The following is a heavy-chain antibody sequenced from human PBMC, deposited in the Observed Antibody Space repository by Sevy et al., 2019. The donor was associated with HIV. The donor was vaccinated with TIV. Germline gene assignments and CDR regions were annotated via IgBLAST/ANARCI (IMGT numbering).Heavy chain of an antibody. D-gene: IGHD3-9*01. Sequence: GGSLRLSCAASGFTFSSYSMNWVRQAPGKGLEWVSSISSSSSYIYYADSVKGRFTISRDNAKNSLYLQMNSLRAEDTAVYYCAREDILTGTTDYYWGQRTLVTVSS. CDR1: GFTFSSYS. J-gene: IGHJ4*02. CDR3: AREDILTGTTDYY. CDR2: ISSSSSYI. V-gene: IGHV3-21*01.